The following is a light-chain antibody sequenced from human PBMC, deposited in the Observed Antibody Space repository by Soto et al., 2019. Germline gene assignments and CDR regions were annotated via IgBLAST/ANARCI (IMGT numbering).Light chain of an antibody. CDR1: NSNIGAGYD. CDR2: GNN. J-gene: IGLJ2*01. Sequence: QSVLTQTPSVSGAPGQRVTISCTGSNSNIGAGYDVHWYQQLPGTAPKLLIYGNNNRPSGVPDRFSGSKSGTSASLAITGLQAEDEADYYCQSFDSSLRGVFGGGTKLTVL. CDR3: QSFDSSLRGV. V-gene: IGLV1-40*01.